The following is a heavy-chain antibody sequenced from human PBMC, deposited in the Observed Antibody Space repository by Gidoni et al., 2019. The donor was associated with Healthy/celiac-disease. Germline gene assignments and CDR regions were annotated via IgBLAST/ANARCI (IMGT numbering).Heavy chain of an antibody. J-gene: IGHJ4*02. CDR1: GFTFDDYA. D-gene: IGHD6-13*01. Sequence: EVQLVESGGGLVQPVRSLSLSCAASGFTFDDYAMHWVRQAPGKGLEWVSGISGNSGSIGYADSVKGRFTIARDNAKNSLYLQMNSLRAEDTALYYCAKGRQQLVRGFDYWGQGTLVTVSS. CDR3: AKGRQQLVRGFDY. CDR2: ISGNSGSI. V-gene: IGHV3-9*01.